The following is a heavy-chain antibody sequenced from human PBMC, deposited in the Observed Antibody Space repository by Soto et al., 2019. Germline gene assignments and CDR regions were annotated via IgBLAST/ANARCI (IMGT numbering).Heavy chain of an antibody. D-gene: IGHD4-17*01. V-gene: IGHV3-23*01. CDR1: GFTFSTYA. Sequence: GGSLRLSCAASGFTFSTYAMSWVRQAPGKGLEWVSVISSDGSYTAYADSVKGRFTMSRDNSKNTVYLQMSSLRVDDTAIYYCLARYGFLPCWGQGTVVTVSS. J-gene: IGHJ4*02. CDR2: ISSDGSYT. CDR3: LARYGFLPC.